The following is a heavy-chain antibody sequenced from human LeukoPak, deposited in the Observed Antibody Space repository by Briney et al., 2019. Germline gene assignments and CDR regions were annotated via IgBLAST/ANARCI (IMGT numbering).Heavy chain of an antibody. V-gene: IGHV3-9*01. CDR2: ISWNSAGI. Sequence: GGSLRLPCVASGFTFDDYAMHWVRQAPGKGLEWVSGISWNSAGIDYADSVKGRFTISRDNAINSLYLQMNSLKPEDTALYYCTRVAGSGHYYYGLDVWGQGTTVTVSS. J-gene: IGHJ6*02. CDR1: GFTFDDYA. CDR3: TRVAGSGHYYYGLDV. D-gene: IGHD5-12*01.